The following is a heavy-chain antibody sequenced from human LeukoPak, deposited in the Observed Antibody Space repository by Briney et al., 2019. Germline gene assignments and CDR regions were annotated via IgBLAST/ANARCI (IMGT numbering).Heavy chain of an antibody. V-gene: IGHV1-24*01. Sequence: ASVKVSCKISGHTLTELSIQWVRQAPEKGLEWMGGFDPEDGETIYAQKFQGRVTMTEDTSIDTAYMELSSLRSEDTAVYYYYMDVWGKGTTVTVSS. CDR3: YMDV. CDR1: GHTLTELS. J-gene: IGHJ6*03. CDR2: FDPEDGET.